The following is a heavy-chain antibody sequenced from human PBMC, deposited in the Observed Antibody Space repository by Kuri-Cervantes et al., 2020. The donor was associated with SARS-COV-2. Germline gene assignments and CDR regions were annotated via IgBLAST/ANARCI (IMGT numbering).Heavy chain of an antibody. Sequence: ASVKVSCKASGYTSTGYYMHWVRQAPGQGLEWMGWINPNSGGTNYAQKFQGRVTMTRDTSISTAYMELSRLRSDDTAVYYCARGSDSTGTARSAFDIWGQGTMVTVSS. CDR2: INPNSGGT. CDR1: GYTSTGYY. V-gene: IGHV1-2*02. CDR3: ARGSDSTGTARSAFDI. D-gene: IGHD1-1*01. J-gene: IGHJ3*02.